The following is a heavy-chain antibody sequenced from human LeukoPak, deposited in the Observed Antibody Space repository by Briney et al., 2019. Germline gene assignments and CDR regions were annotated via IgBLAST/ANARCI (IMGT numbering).Heavy chain of an antibody. CDR3: ARDLSGTSSGFRGLDV. V-gene: IGHV6-1*01. CDR2: TYYRSKWYN. Sequence: SQTLSLTCAISGDSVSSDSAAWNWIRQSPSRGLEWLGRTYYRSKWYNDYSLSVKGRITINPDTPKNQFSLQLNSVTPEDTAVYYRARDLSGTSSGFRGLDVWGQGTTVTVSS. D-gene: IGHD6-6*01. J-gene: IGHJ6*02. CDR1: GDSVSSDSAA.